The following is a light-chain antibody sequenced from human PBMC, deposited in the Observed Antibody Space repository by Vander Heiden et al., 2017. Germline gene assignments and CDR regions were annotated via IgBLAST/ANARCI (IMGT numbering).Light chain of an antibody. CDR3: QQSRNWL. CDR1: QSIHNR. V-gene: IGKV3-11*01. CDR2: DAS. Sequence: EVELTQSPATLSLSPGERATLSCRATQSIHNRLAWYQQKPGQAPRLLIYDASSRATGIPARFSGSGSGTDFTLTISSLDVEDFAVYYCQQSRNWLFGGGTTVEIK. J-gene: IGKJ4*01.